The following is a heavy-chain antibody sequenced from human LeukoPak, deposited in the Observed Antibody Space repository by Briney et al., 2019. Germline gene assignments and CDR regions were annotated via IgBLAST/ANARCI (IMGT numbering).Heavy chain of an antibody. CDR3: ARNVSSSWYMGNWFDP. V-gene: IGHV4-4*07. J-gene: IGHJ5*02. Sequence: SETLSLTCTVSGGSISSYYWSWIRQPAGKGLEWIGRIYTSGSTNYNPSLKSRVTMSVDTSKNQFSLKLSSVTAADTAVYYCARNVSSSWYMGNWFDPWGQGTLVTVSS. CDR1: GGSISSYY. D-gene: IGHD6-13*01. CDR2: IYTSGST.